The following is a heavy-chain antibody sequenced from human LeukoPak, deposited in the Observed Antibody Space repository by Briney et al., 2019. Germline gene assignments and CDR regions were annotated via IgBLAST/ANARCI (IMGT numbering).Heavy chain of an antibody. CDR2: ISSSSSYI. Sequence: GGSLRLSCAACGFTFSSFGMNWVRQDPGKGLEWVSSISSSSSYIYYADSVKGRFTISRENAKNSLYLQMNSLRAEDTAVYYCARDSGDYCFDYWGQGTLVTVSS. CDR3: ARDSGDYCFDY. V-gene: IGHV3-21*01. D-gene: IGHD4-17*01. J-gene: IGHJ4*02. CDR1: GFTFSSFG.